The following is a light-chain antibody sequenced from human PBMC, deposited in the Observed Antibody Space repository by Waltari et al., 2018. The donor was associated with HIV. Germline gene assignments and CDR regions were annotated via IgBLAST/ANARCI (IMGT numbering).Light chain of an antibody. J-gene: IGKJ3*01. V-gene: IGKV1-39*01. CDR2: GAS. CDR3: QQSYSTLFT. Sequence: DIQMTQSPSSLSASVGDRVTITCRASQSISSYLNWYQQKPGKAPKLLIYGASSLQSGGPSRFSVSGSGTDFTLTISSLQPEDFATYYCQQSYSTLFTFGPGTKVDIK. CDR1: QSISSY.